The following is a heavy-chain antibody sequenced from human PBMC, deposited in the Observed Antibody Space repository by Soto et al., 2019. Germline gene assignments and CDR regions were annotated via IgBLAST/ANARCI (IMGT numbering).Heavy chain of an antibody. D-gene: IGHD3-16*01. V-gene: IGHV4-30-2*02. CDR3: ARRYGGNFDY. J-gene: IGHJ4*02. Sequence: SETLSLTCAVSGGSISSGGYSWTWIRQPPGKGLEWVGYIYHSGSTYYNPSLKSRVTISVDRSKNQFSLKLSSVTAADTAVYYCARRYGGNFDYWGQGTLVTVSS. CDR2: IYHSGST. CDR1: GGSISSGGYS.